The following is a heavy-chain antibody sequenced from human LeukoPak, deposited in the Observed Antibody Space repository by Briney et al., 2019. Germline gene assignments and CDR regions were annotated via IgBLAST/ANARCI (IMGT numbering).Heavy chain of an antibody. D-gene: IGHD3-22*01. CDR2: LYSDGST. Sequence: GGSLRLSCAASGFTLSSNYMSWVRQAPGKGLEGVSVLYSDGSTYYADSVKGRFTISRDNSKNTLYLQMNSLRAEDTAVYYCARRMIRDYYYMDVWGKGTTVTISS. J-gene: IGHJ6*03. V-gene: IGHV3-53*01. CDR1: GFTLSSNY. CDR3: ARRMIRDYYYMDV.